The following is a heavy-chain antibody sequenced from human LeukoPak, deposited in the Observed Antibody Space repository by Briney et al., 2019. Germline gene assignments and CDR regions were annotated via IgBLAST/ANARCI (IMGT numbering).Heavy chain of an antibody. J-gene: IGHJ4*02. D-gene: IGHD3-10*01. CDR3: ARLGLHGSGTYYFFDY. Sequence: ASVKVSCKASGQSLTGYFIHWVRQAPGQGIEWVGRIDPNTGDTIYAQNFQGRVTVTSATSISTAYMELSRLTSDDTAVYFCARLGLHGSGTYYFFDYWGQGTLVTVSS. CDR2: IDPNTGDT. V-gene: IGHV1-2*06. CDR1: GQSLTGYF.